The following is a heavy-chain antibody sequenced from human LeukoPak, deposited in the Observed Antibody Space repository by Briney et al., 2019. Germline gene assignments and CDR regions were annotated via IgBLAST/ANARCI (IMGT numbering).Heavy chain of an antibody. Sequence: QPGGSLRLSCAASGFTFSSYWMSWVRQAPGKGLEWVSAISGSGTNTYYADSVKGRFTISRDDSKNTLYLQMKNLRAEDTAVYYCAKDGAWLRFDDWGQGILVTVSS. CDR2: ISGSGTNT. CDR3: AKDGAWLRFDD. D-gene: IGHD5-12*01. V-gene: IGHV3-23*01. J-gene: IGHJ4*02. CDR1: GFTFSSYW.